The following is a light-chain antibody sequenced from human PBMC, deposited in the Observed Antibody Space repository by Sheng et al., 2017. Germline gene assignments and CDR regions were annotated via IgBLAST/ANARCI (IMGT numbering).Light chain of an antibody. Sequence: EIEMTQSPATLSVSPGERATLSCRASQSVGYKLAWYQQKPGQPPRLLMYGASARATGIPARFIASGSGTEFTLTISSLQSEDFAVYYCQQYEKWPLNFGGGTKVEIK. CDR3: QQYEKWPLN. CDR1: QSVGYK. J-gene: IGKJ4*01. V-gene: IGKV3-15*01. CDR2: GAS.